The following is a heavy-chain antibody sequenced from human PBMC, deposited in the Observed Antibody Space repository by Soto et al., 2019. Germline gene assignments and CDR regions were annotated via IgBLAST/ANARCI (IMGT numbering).Heavy chain of an antibody. CDR2: TYYWSKCYN. Sequence: SQTLSLTCAISGDSVSSNSTAWNWIRQSPSKGIEWLGRTYYWSKCYNDYAVSVKSRITINPDTSKNQFSLQLNSVTPEDTAVYYCAREGRYYYDSSGYYKVFYFDYWGQGTLVTVSS. J-gene: IGHJ4*02. CDR3: AREGRYYYDSSGYYKVFYFDY. D-gene: IGHD3-22*01. V-gene: IGHV6-1*01. CDR1: GDSVSSNSTA.